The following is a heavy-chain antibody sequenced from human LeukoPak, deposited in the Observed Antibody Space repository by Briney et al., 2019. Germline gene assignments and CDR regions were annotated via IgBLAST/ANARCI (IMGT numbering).Heavy chain of an antibody. CDR1: GGSFSGYY. D-gene: IGHD3-22*01. CDR2: IYHSGST. Sequence: SETLSLTCAVYGGSFSGYYWGWIRQPPGKGLEWIGYIYHSGSTYYNPSLKSRVTISVDRSRNQFSLKLSSVTAADTAVYYCARGGYDSGYFDYWGQGTLVTVSS. V-gene: IGHV4-34*01. J-gene: IGHJ4*02. CDR3: ARGGYDSGYFDY.